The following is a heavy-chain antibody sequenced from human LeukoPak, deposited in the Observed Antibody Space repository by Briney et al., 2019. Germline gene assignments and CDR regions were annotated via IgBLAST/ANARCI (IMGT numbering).Heavy chain of an antibody. CDR3: ARDPTAVANLPQYYLDY. V-gene: IGHV3-30*04. Sequence: GGSLRLSCAASGFTFSSYAMHWVRQAPGKGLEWVAVISYDRSLKYYADSVRGQFTISSDNSKNTLYLQMNSLRVEDTAVYYCARDPTAVANLPQYYLDYWGQGILVTVSS. CDR2: ISYDRSLK. CDR1: GFTFSSYA. D-gene: IGHD4-23*01. J-gene: IGHJ4*02.